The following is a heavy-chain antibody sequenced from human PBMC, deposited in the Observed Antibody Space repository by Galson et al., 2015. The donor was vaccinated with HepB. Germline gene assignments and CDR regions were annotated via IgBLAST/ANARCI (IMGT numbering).Heavy chain of an antibody. Sequence: SVKVSCKGSGDTFDSFSVNWLRQAPGQGLEWMGLIVPIFGTPKYAQSFQARVTITADESTNTVYMELVGLRSEDTAIYYCATGTGRQVNWFDPWGQGTLVIVSS. CDR3: ATGTGRQVNWFDP. CDR2: IVPIFGTP. V-gene: IGHV1-69*13. CDR1: GDTFDSFS. J-gene: IGHJ5*02. D-gene: IGHD3/OR15-3a*01.